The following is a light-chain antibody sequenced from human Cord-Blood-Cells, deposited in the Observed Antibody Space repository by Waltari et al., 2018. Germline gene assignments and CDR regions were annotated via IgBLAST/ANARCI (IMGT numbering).Light chain of an antibody. Sequence: QSALTQPASVSGSPGQSITISCTGTRSYVGGYNYVYWYQQHQRKPPKLMIYDVSNRPSGVSNRFSGSKSGNTASLTISGLQAEDEADYYCSSYTSSSTWVFGGGTKLTVL. CDR1: RSYVGGYNY. CDR2: DVS. J-gene: IGLJ3*02. CDR3: SSYTSSSTWV. V-gene: IGLV2-14*03.